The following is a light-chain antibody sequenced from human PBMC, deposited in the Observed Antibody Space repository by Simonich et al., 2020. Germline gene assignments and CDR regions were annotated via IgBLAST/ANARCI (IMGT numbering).Light chain of an antibody. V-gene: IGKV2D-29*02. CDR1: QSLLHSDGKTY. CDR2: EGS. J-gene: IGKJ5*01. Sequence: DIVMTQTPLSLSVTPGQPASISCKSSQSLLHSDGKTYLYWYLQKPGQSPQLLIYEGSNRFSGVPDRFSGSGSGTEFTLKISRVEAEDVGVYYCIQSIQLPITFGQGTRLEIK. CDR3: IQSIQLPIT.